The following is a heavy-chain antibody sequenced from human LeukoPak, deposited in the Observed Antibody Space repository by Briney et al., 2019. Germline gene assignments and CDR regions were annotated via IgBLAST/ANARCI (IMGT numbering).Heavy chain of an antibody. Sequence: GSLRLSCTAAGFNFGTYWMSWVRQSPEKGLEFVANIKYDDTVKNYVDSVKGRFTISRDNSKSTVFLQMDSLRAEDTAAYYCATGSRDSTGYYYSQAGYFDYWGQGTQVAVS. CDR2: IKYDDTVK. CDR1: GFNFGTYW. CDR3: ATGSRDSTGYYYSQAGYFDY. D-gene: IGHD3-22*01. V-gene: IGHV3-7*03. J-gene: IGHJ4*02.